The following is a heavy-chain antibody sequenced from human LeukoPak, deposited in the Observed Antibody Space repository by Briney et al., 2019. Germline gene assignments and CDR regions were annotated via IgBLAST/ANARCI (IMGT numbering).Heavy chain of an antibody. Sequence: GESLKISCKGSGYSFTSYAMNWVRQAPGQGLEWMGWINTNTGNPTYAQGFTGRFVFSLDTSVSTAYLQISSLKAEDTAVYYCARENAKTTGMDVWGQGTTVTVSS. D-gene: IGHD1-1*01. CDR1: GYSFTSYA. J-gene: IGHJ6*02. V-gene: IGHV7-4-1*02. CDR2: INTNTGNP. CDR3: ARENAKTTGMDV.